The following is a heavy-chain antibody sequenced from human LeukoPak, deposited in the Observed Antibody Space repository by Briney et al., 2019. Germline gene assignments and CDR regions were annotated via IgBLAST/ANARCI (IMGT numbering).Heavy chain of an antibody. Sequence: HAGRSLRLSCAASGFTFDDYAMHWVRQAPGKGLEWVSGASWKSDIVAYGDSVKGRFTISRDTAKNSLYLQMNSLRAEDTALYYCAKDFGPRVEANRGFEYWGQGTLVTVSS. CDR3: AKDFGPRVEANRGFEY. CDR2: ASWKSDIV. V-gene: IGHV3-9*01. D-gene: IGHD1-26*01. J-gene: IGHJ4*02. CDR1: GFTFDDYA.